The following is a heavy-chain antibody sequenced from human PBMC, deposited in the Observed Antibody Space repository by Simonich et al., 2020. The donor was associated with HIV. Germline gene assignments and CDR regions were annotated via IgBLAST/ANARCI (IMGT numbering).Heavy chain of an antibody. CDR2: MSYRGNN. D-gene: IGHD3-10*01. CDR1: GDSISSWTSY. CDR3: ARRGSVSSGSPRYFDS. V-gene: IGHV4-61*05. Sequence: QLQVQESGPGLVKPSETLSLTCIVFGDSISSWTSYWGWIRQPPGKGLDWIGYMSYRGNNYYSPSLKSRLTISLDTSKNQFSLKLTSVTAADTAVYYCARRGSVSSGSPRYFDSWGHGTLVTVSS. J-gene: IGHJ4*01.